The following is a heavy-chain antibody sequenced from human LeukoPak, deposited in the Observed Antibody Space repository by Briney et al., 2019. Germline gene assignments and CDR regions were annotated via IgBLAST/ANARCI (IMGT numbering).Heavy chain of an antibody. J-gene: IGHJ4*02. Sequence: SETLSLTCAVSGYSISSGYYWGWIRQPPGKGLEWIGSIYHSGSTYYNPSLKSRVTISVDTSKNQFSLKLSSVTAADTAVYYCASFTVRHVSDYWGQGTLVTVSS. CDR1: GYSISSGYY. CDR2: IYHSGST. CDR3: ASFTVRHVSDY. V-gene: IGHV4-38-2*01. D-gene: IGHD3-10*01.